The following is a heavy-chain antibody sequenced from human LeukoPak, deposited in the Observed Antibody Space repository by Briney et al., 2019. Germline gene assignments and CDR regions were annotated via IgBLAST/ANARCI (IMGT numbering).Heavy chain of an antibody. V-gene: IGHV1-46*01. CDR3: ARRELAGSTAYFDY. J-gene: IGHJ4*02. CDR2: INPSGGST. D-gene: IGHD1-26*01. Sequence: VASVKVSCKASGYTFTSYYIHWVRQAPGQGLEWMGIINPSGGSTNYAQDFQGRVTMTRDTSTSTAYMELSSLRSEDTAVYYCARRELAGSTAYFDYWGQGTLVTVSS. CDR1: GYTFTSYY.